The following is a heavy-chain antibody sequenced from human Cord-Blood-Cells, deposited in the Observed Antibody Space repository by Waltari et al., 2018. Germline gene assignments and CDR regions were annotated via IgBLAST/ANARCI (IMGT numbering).Heavy chain of an antibody. CDR1: GGSISSGCYY. Sequence: QVQLQESGPGLVKPSQTLSTPCTVSGGSISSGCYYWRWIRQHPGKGLEWIGYSDYSGGTYYNPSLKSRVTISVDTSKNQFSLKLSSVTAADTAVYYCARVPAATRTNWFDPWGQGTLVTVSS. V-gene: IGHV4-31*03. D-gene: IGHD6-13*01. J-gene: IGHJ5*02. CDR3: ARVPAATRTNWFDP. CDR2: SDYSGGT.